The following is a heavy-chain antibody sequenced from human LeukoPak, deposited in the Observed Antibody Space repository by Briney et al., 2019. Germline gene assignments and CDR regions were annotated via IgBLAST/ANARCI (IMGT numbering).Heavy chain of an antibody. V-gene: IGHV1-18*04. CDR2: ISAYNGNT. D-gene: IGHD3-10*01. CDR1: GYTFTSYG. CDR3: ARDIRRRLLWFGEIPPFDP. Sequence: ASVKVSCKASGYTFTSYGISWVRQPPGQGLEWMGWISAYNGNTNYAQKLQGRVTMTTDTSTSTAYMELRSLRSDDTAVYYCARDIRRRLLWFGEIPPFDPWGQGTLVTVSS. J-gene: IGHJ5*02.